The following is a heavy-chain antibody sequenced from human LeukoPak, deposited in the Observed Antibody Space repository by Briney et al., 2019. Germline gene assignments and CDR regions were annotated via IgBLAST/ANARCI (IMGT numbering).Heavy chain of an antibody. J-gene: IGHJ6*02. D-gene: IGHD5-18*01. CDR1: GYTFTSYA. CDR3: ARVWGSMVTGALYNSYGMDV. V-gene: IGHV1-18*01. Sequence: ASVKVSCKASGYTFTSYAIIWVRQAPGQGLEWMGWISANNGNTNYAQKLQGRVTMTTDTSTSTAYMELRTLTSDDTAVYYCARVWGSMVTGALYNSYGMDVWGQGTTVTVSS. CDR2: ISANNGNT.